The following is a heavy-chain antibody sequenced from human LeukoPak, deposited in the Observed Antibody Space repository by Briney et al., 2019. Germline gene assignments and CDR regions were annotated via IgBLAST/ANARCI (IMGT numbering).Heavy chain of an antibody. D-gene: IGHD2-2*01. V-gene: IGHV3-48*04. Sequence: GGSLRLSCAASGFTFSNYGMNWVRPAPGKGLEWVSYITSSSSTIYYADSVKGRFTISRDNAKNSLYLQMNSPRAEDTAVYYCASGGYCSSTSCYPIDYWGQGTLVTVSS. CDR2: ITSSSSTI. J-gene: IGHJ4*02. CDR1: GFTFSNYG. CDR3: ASGGYCSSTSCYPIDY.